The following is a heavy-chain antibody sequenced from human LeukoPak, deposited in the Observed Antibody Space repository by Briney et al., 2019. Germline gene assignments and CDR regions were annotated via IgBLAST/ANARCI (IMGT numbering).Heavy chain of an antibody. Sequence: PSETLSLTCTVFGGSISSRNYYWGWIRQPPGKGLEWVGSIYYSGSTYYNPSLKSRVTISVDTSKNQFSLKLSSVTAADTAVYFCASYYDSGGCYYATYYHFDPRGRGTMVTVSS. V-gene: IGHV4-39*01. CDR1: GGSISSRNYY. CDR3: ASYYDSGGCYYATYYHFDP. CDR2: IYYSGST. J-gene: IGHJ2*01. D-gene: IGHD3-22*01.